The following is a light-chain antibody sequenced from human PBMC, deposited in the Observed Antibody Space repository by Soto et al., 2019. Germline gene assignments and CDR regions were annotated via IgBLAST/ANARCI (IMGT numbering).Light chain of an antibody. J-gene: IGKJ5*01. V-gene: IGKV3D-20*02. CDR2: GAS. CDR3: QQRSDWPPIT. CDR1: QSVSSNH. Sequence: DIVLTQSPGTLSLSPGERATLSCRASQSVSSNHLAWYQQKPGQAPRLLIYGASGRATGIPDRFSGSGSGTDFTLTISRLEPEDFAVYYCQQRSDWPPITFGQGTRLEIK.